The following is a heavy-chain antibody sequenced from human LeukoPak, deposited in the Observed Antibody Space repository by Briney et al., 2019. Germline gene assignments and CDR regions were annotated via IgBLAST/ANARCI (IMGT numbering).Heavy chain of an antibody. CDR1: GYRFSTYW. Sequence: PGESLKISCKGSGYRFSTYWIAWVRQMPGKGLEWMGIIYPGDSDTRYSPSFQGQVTISADKSANTAYLQWSSLKASDTAMYYCARPNITSYYDSRGYDAFDVWGQGTMVTVYS. CDR2: IYPGDSDT. J-gene: IGHJ3*01. CDR3: ARPNITSYYDSRGYDAFDV. D-gene: IGHD3-22*01. V-gene: IGHV5-51*01.